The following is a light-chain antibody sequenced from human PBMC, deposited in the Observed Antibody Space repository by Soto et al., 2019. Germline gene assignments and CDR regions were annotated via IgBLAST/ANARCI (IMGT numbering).Light chain of an antibody. CDR2: DAS. CDR1: QSVSSY. Sequence: EIMLTQSPATLSLSPGERATLSCRASQSVSSYLAWYQQKPGQAPRLLIYDASNRATGIPARFSGSGSGTDFTVTISSLAPEDFAFYYCQQHSNWPRTVGGGTKVEIK. J-gene: IGKJ4*01. V-gene: IGKV3-11*01. CDR3: QQHSNWPRT.